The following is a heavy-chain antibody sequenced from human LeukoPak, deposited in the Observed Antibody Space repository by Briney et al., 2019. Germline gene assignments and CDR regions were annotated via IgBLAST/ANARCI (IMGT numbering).Heavy chain of an antibody. CDR3: ARVSRKGSYYYYYMDV. V-gene: IGHV4-59*01. D-gene: IGHD1-14*01. CDR1: GGSISSYY. Sequence: SETLSLTCTVSGGSISSYYWSWIRQPPGKGLEWIGYIYYSGSTNYNPSLKSRVTISLDASKNQFSLRLTSVTAADTAVYYCARVSRKGSYYYYYMDVWGKGTTVTVSS. J-gene: IGHJ6*03. CDR2: IYYSGST.